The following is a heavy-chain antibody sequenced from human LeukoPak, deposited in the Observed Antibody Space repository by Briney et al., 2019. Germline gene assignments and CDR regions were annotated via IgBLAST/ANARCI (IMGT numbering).Heavy chain of an antibody. D-gene: IGHD6-6*01. Sequence: GASVKVSCKVSGHTLTELSMHWVRQAPGKGLEWMGGFDPEDGETIYAQKFQGRVTMTEDTSTDTAYMELSSLRSEDTAVYYCASYSSSSYYYYYMDVWGKGTTVTVSS. J-gene: IGHJ6*03. V-gene: IGHV1-24*01. CDR1: GHTLTELS. CDR2: FDPEDGET. CDR3: ASYSSSSYYYYYMDV.